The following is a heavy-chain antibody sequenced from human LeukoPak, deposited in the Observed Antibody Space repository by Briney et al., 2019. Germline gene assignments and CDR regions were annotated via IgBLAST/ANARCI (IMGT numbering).Heavy chain of an antibody. CDR2: ITYSGSI. J-gene: IGHJ4*02. CDR3: ARDLMT. Sequence: PSETLSLTCAVSGGSFSVKYWTWIRQPPGKGLEWIGEITYSGSIYYNPSLKSRVTISVDTSKNQFSLKLNSVTAADTAVYYCARDLMTWGQGTLVTVSS. CDR1: GGSFSVKY. V-gene: IGHV4-34*01.